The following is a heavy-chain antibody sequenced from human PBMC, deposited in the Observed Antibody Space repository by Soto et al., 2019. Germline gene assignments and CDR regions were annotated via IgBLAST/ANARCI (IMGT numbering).Heavy chain of an antibody. J-gene: IGHJ6*02. CDR3: ARDRRAAAGSFGFYYYYGMDV. D-gene: IGHD6-13*01. V-gene: IGHV3-33*01. CDR1: GFTFSSYG. CDR2: IWYDGSNK. Sequence: PGGSLRLSCAASGFTFSSYGMHWVRQAPGKGLEWVAVIWYDGSNKYYADSVKGRFTISRDNSKNTLYLQMNSLRAEDTAVYYCARDRRAAAGSFGFYYYYGMDVWGQGPTVPVSS.